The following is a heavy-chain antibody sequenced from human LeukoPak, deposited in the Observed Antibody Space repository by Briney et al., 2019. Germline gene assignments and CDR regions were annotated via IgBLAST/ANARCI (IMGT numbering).Heavy chain of an antibody. D-gene: IGHD2-15*01. CDR2: IYYRGST. CDR3: AGLLGYCSGGSCYTYYFDY. CDR1: GGSISSYY. Sequence: PSETLSLTCTVSGGSISSYYWSWIRQPPGKGLEWIGYIYYRGSTNYNPSLKSRVTISVDTSKNQFSLKLSSVTAADTAVYYCAGLLGYCSGGSCYTYYFDYWGQGTLVTVSS. V-gene: IGHV4-59*08. J-gene: IGHJ4*02.